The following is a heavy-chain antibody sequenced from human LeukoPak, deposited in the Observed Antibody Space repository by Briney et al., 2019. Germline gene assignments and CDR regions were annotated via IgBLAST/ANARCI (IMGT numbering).Heavy chain of an antibody. CDR3: ARSYYDSSWYAFGI. Sequence: PSETLSLTCTVSGRSISSYYWSWIRQPAGKGLEWIGRIYTSGSTNYNPSLKSRVTMSVDTSKNQFSLKLSSVTAADTAVYYCARSYYDSSWYAFGIWGQGTMVTVSS. J-gene: IGHJ3*02. CDR1: GRSISSYY. V-gene: IGHV4-4*07. CDR2: IYTSGST. D-gene: IGHD3-22*01.